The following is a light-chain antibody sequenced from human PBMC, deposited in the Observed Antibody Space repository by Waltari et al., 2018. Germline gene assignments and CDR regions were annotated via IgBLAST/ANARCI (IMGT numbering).Light chain of an antibody. CDR3: QQTSDTLFT. CDR1: QNIDYY. V-gene: IGKV1-39*01. J-gene: IGKJ3*01. Sequence: IQMTQSPSTLSASVGDRVPITCRPSQNIDYYLNWYQQKPGKAPKLLIYGAASLQSGVPSRFSGGGSGTEFTLTISSLHPEDFATYYCQQTSDTLFTFGPGTTVDIK. CDR2: GAA.